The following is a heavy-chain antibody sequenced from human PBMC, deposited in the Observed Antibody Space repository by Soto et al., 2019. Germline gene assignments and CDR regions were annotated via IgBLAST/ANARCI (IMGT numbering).Heavy chain of an antibody. CDR2: MYKGGSI. V-gene: IGHV4-4*09. J-gene: IGHJ5*02. Sequence: SETLSLTCRVSGGSISDDYWSWIRQPPGKRLEWIGYMYKGGSINYNPSLKSRVTFSVDTSKNQFSLKLSSVTAADTAVYKCERSYYDRSGYAVDPWGQGTLVNVSS. CDR3: ERSYYDRSGYAVDP. D-gene: IGHD3-22*01. CDR1: GGSISDDY.